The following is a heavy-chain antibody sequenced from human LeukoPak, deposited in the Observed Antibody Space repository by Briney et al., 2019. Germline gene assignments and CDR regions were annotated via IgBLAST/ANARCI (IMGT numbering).Heavy chain of an antibody. CDR2: IYYSGST. CDR3: ARRLYTGTNWFDP. J-gene: IGHJ5*02. Sequence: SETLSLTRTVSGGSISSYYWSWIRQPPGKGLEWIGYIYYSGSTNYNPSLKSRVTISVDTSKNQFSLKLSSVTAADTAVYYCARRLYTGTNWFDPWGQGTLVTVSS. CDR1: GGSISSYY. V-gene: IGHV4-59*08. D-gene: IGHD1/OR15-1a*01.